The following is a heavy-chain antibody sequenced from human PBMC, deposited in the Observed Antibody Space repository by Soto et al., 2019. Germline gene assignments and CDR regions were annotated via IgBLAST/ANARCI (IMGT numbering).Heavy chain of an antibody. V-gene: IGHV3-48*02. CDR1: GFTFSRYS. CDR3: AREFWPLNWFDP. CDR2: ISSSSSTI. Sequence: EAQLVESGGGLVQPGGSLRLYCAASGFTFSRYSMNWVRQAPGKGLEWVSYISSSSSTIYYADSVKGRFTISRDNAKNSLYLQMNSLRDEDTSVYYCAREFWPLNWFDPWGQGTLVTVSS. D-gene: IGHD3-3*01. J-gene: IGHJ5*02.